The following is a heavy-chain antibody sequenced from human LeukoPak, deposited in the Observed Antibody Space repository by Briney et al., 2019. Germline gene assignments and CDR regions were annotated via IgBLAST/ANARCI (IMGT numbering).Heavy chain of an antibody. Sequence: ASVTVSCKASGYTFTTHFMHWVRQAPGQGLEWMGWMNPNSGNTGYAQKFQGRVTITRNTSISTAYMELSSLRSEDTAVYYCARTHCSSTSCYRRRWFDPWGQGTLVTVSS. CDR1: GYTFTTHF. CDR3: ARTHCSSTSCYRRRWFDP. V-gene: IGHV1-8*01. J-gene: IGHJ5*02. CDR2: MNPNSGNT. D-gene: IGHD2-2*01.